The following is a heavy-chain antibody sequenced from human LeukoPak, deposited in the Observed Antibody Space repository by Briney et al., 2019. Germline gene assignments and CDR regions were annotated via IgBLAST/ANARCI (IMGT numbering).Heavy chain of an antibody. V-gene: IGHV4-59*08. J-gene: IGHJ4*02. CDR1: GGSISSYY. CDR3: ARHSSSGWYYFDY. CDR2: IYYSGTA. D-gene: IGHD6-19*01. Sequence: PSGTLSLTCTVSGGSISSYYWSWIRQPPGKGLEWIGYIYYSGTATYNPSLKSRVTISVDTSKNQFSLKVSSVTAADTAVYYCARHSSSGWYYFDYWGQGTLVTVSS.